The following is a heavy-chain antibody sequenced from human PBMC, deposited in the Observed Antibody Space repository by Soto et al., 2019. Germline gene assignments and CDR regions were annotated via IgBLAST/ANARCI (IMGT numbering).Heavy chain of an antibody. Sequence: GGSLRLSCTASGFTFGDYAMNWVRQAPGKGLERVGFIRSKAYGGTTEYAASVKGRFNISRDDSKSIDYLQMNSLKTEDTAVYYCSRAKDCSSTNCYPNEYGMHVWGQGTTVTVSS. CDR2: IRSKAYGGTT. CDR3: SRAKDCSSTNCYPNEYGMHV. D-gene: IGHD2-2*01. J-gene: IGHJ6*01. CDR1: GFTFGDYA. V-gene: IGHV3-49*04.